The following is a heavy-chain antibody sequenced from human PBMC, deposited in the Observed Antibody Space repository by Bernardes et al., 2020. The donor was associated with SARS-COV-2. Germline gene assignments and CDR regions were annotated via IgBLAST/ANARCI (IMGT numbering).Heavy chain of an antibody. CDR3: ARRPSLHYYGMDV. Sequence: GASLKISSKGSGYSFTCYWIGWVRPMPGKGLEWVGIIYPGDSDTRYSPSFQGQVTITADTSISTAYLQWSSLKASDTAMYYCARRPSLHYYGMDVWGQGTTVTVSS. V-gene: IGHV5-51*01. J-gene: IGHJ6*02. CDR1: GYSFTCYW. CDR2: IYPGDSDT.